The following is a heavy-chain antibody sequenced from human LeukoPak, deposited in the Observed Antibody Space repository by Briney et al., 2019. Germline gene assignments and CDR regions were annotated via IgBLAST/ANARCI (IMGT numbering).Heavy chain of an antibody. V-gene: IGHV1-46*01. Sequence: ASVKVSCKASGYTFTNYYMHWVRQAPGQGLEWMGVINPYDGTTYYAQEFQSRVTLTRDTSTTTVYMELSSLRSEDTAVYYCARDPGSGNYNKVLDYWGQGTLVTVSS. CDR3: ARDPGSGNYNKVLDY. D-gene: IGHD3-10*01. CDR1: GYTFTNYY. J-gene: IGHJ4*02. CDR2: INPYDGTT.